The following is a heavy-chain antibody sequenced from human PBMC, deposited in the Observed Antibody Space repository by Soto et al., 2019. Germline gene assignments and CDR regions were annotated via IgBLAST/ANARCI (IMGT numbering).Heavy chain of an antibody. J-gene: IGHJ4*02. CDR2: IIPIFGTA. D-gene: IGHD3-10*01. CDR3: AGYGRLSVGLDY. V-gene: IGHV1-69*13. Sequence: GASVKVSCKASGGTFSSYAISWVRQAPGQGLEWMGGIIPIFGTANYAQKFQGRVTITADESTSTAYMELSSLRSEDTAVYYCAGYGRLSVGLDYWGQGTLVTVSS. CDR1: GGTFSSYA.